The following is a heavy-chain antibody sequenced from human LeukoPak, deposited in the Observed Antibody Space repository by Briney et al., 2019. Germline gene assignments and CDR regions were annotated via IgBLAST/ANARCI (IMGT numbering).Heavy chain of an antibody. CDR3: AKDSSYSSGWYIDY. CDR2: ISGSGGST. J-gene: IGHJ4*02. CDR1: GFTFSSYA. Sequence: GGSLRLSCAASGFTFSSYAMSWVRQAPGKGLEWVSAISGSGGSTYYADSVKGRFTISRDNSKNTLYLQMNSLRAKDTAVYYCAKDSSYSSGWYIDYWGQGTLVTVSS. V-gene: IGHV3-23*01. D-gene: IGHD6-19*01.